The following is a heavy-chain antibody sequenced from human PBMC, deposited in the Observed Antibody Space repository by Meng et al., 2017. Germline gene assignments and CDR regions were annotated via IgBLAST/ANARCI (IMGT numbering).Heavy chain of an antibody. CDR2: IYTIGSI. CDR3: ARFQYYYDSSGYYYGRGLDY. J-gene: IGHJ4*02. CDR1: AGSISSGSYY. Sequence: CTVSAGSISSGSYYWSWIRQPAGKGLEWIGRIYTIGSINYNPSLKSRVTISVDTSKNQFSLKLSSVTAADTAVYYCARFQYYYDSSGYYYGRGLDYWGQGTLVTVSS. V-gene: IGHV4-61*02. D-gene: IGHD3-22*01.